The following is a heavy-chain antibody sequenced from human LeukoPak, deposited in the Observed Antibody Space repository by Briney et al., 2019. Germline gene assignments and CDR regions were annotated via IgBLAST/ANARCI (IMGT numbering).Heavy chain of an antibody. V-gene: IGHV4-31*01. CDR2: IYYSGST. CDR3: ARGTYYNDSSGKSYYFDC. Sequence: PSETLSLTCTVSGGSISSGGYYWSWIRQHPGKGLEWIGYIYYSGSTYYNPSLRSQVTISVDTSKNQFSLKLSSVTAADTAVYSCARGTYYNDSSGKSYYFDCWGQGTLVTVSS. CDR1: GGSISSGGYY. J-gene: IGHJ4*02. D-gene: IGHD3-22*01.